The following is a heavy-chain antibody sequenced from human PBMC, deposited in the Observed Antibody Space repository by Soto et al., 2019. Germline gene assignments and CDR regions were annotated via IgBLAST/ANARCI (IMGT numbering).Heavy chain of an antibody. CDR3: ARDVSGLNWFDP. V-gene: IGHV3-48*02. D-gene: IGHD5-12*01. Sequence: GGSLRLSCAASGFTFTSYGMTWVRQAPGKGLEWISYIHTSSGTIYYADSVKGRFTISKDNAKNSPYLQMNSLRDEDTAVYYCARDVSGLNWFDPWGQGTLVTVSS. CDR1: GFTFTSYG. J-gene: IGHJ5*02. CDR2: IHTSSGTI.